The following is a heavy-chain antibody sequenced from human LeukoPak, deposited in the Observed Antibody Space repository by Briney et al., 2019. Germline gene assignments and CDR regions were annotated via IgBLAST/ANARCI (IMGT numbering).Heavy chain of an antibody. D-gene: IGHD1-1*01. CDR3: ARKLDYMDV. Sequence: PGGSLRLSCAASGFTFSTYNINWVRQAPGKGLEWISYISGGSRTIDYADSVKGRFTISRDNAKNSLYLQMNSLRVEDTAVYYCARKLDYMDVWGKGTTVTVSS. V-gene: IGHV3-48*01. CDR1: GFTFSTYN. CDR2: ISGGSRTI. J-gene: IGHJ6*03.